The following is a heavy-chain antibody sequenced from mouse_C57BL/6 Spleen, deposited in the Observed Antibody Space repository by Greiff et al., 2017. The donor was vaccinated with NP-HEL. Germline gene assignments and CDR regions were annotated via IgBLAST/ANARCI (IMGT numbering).Heavy chain of an antibody. CDR1: GYAFSSYW. D-gene: IGHD1-1*01. CDR2: IYPGDGDT. V-gene: IGHV1-80*01. CDR3: ARRPNHYGSSYEGFAY. J-gene: IGHJ3*01. Sequence: QVQLQQSGAELVKPGASVKISCKASGYAFSSYWMNWVKQRPGKGLEWIGQIYPGDGDTNYNGKFKGKATLTADKSSSTAYMQRSSLTSEDSAVYFGARRPNHYGSSYEGFAYWGQGTLVTVSA.